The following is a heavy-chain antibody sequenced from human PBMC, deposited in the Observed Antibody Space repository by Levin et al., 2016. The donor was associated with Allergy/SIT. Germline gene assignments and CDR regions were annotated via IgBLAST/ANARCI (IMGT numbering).Heavy chain of an antibody. D-gene: IGHD6-25*01. CDR3: ARAVKVITATHLYYYMDV. Sequence: WIRQPPGKGLEWLGEIYHSGGTNYDSSLKSRVTILVDKSSNQFSLKLSSVTAADTAVYYCARAVKVITATHLYYYMDVWGKGTTVTVSS. J-gene: IGHJ6*03. CDR2: IYHSGGT. V-gene: IGHV4-4*02.